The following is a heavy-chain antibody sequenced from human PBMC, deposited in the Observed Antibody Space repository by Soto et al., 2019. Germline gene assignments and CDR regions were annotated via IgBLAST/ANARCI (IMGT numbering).Heavy chain of an antibody. CDR2: ISHDGSDK. V-gene: IGHV3-30*18. J-gene: IGHJ4*02. CDR3: AKSPDFCWSSANCYRYYCDH. Sequence: GGSLILSCAASGFPFGDFGMHWLRQAPGKGLEWVAVISHDGSDKFYADSVKARFTISRDNSKNTLYLQMSGLRAEDTAVYYCAKSPDFCWSSANCYRYYCDHWRQGPLATVS. D-gene: IGHD2-2*02. CDR1: GFPFGDFG.